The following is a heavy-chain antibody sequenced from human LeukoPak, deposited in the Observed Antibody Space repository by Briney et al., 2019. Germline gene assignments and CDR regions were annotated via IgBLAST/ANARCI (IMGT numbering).Heavy chain of an antibody. V-gene: IGHV3-23*01. CDR2: ISGGGGST. J-gene: IGHJ4*02. CDR1: GFTFSSYA. CDR3: AKVGESGGVWKYYFDY. Sequence: GGSLRLSCAASGFTFSSYAMSWVRQAPGKGLEWVSAISGGGGSTYYTDSVKGRFTISRDNSKNTLYLQMNSLRAEDTAVYYCAKVGESGGVWKYYFDYWGQGTLVTASS. D-gene: IGHD2-8*02.